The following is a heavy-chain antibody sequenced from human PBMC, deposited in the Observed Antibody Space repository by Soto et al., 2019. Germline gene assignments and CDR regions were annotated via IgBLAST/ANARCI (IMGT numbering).Heavy chain of an antibody. V-gene: IGHV1-2*04. CDR1: GYTFTGYY. D-gene: IGHD2-15*01. CDR2: INPNSGGT. J-gene: IGHJ6*02. Sequence: QVQLVQSGAEVKKPGASVKVSCKASGYTFTGYYMHWVRQAPGQGLEWMGWINPNSGGTNYAQKFQGWVTMTRDTSISTAYMELSRLRSDDTAVYYCARYLYCSGGSCNHTYGMDVWGQGTTVTVSS. CDR3: ARYLYCSGGSCNHTYGMDV.